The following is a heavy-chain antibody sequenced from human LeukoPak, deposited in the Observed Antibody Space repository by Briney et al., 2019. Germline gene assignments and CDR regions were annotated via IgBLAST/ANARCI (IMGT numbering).Heavy chain of an antibody. CDR1: GFTFSRYD. V-gene: IGHV3-13*05. CDR3: AREARYSSGWYGAFDI. CDR2: IDTAGDP. Sequence: PGGSLGLSCAASGFTFSRYDMHRVRQATGKGLEWVSGIDTAGDPYYPGSEKSRFTISRENAKNSLYLQMNSLRAGDTAVYYCAREARYSSGWYGAFDIWGQGTLVIASS. J-gene: IGHJ3*02. D-gene: IGHD6-19*01.